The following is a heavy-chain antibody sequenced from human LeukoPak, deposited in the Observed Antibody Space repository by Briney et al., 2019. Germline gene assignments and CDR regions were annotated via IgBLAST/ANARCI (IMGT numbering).Heavy chain of an antibody. CDR1: GFTFGSYG. D-gene: IGHD3-22*01. V-gene: IGHV3-23*01. CDR3: AITHGYYDGSGYCVQ. CDR2: ITPNADRT. J-gene: IGHJ1*01. Sequence: PGGSLTLSCAASGFTFGSYGMSWVRQAPGKGLEWVSFITPNADRTSYADSVEGRFTISRDNPRNTLYMQMNSLRDEDTALYYCAITHGYYDGSGYCVQWGQGTLVTVSS.